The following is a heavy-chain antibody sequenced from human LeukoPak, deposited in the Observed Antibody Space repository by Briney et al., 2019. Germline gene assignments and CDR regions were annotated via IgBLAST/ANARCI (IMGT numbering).Heavy chain of an antibody. J-gene: IGHJ1*01. Sequence: SETLSLTCTVSGGSISSDYWSWIRQPAGKGLEWIGRIFTSGSTSYNPSLKSRVTMSLDTSKNQFSLKLSSVTAADTAVYYCARERMMRAYFQHWGQGTLVTVSS. CDR2: IFTSGST. V-gene: IGHV4-4*07. D-gene: IGHD2-15*01. CDR3: ARERMMRAYFQH. CDR1: GGSISSDY.